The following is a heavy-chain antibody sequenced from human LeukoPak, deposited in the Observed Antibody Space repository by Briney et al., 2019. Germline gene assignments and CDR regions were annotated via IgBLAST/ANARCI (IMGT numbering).Heavy chain of an antibody. CDR2: INPSGGST. Sequence: ASVKVSCKASGYTFTSYYMHWVRQDPGQGLEWMGIINPSGGSTSYAQKFQGRVTMTRDTSTSTVYMELSSLRSEDTAVYYCARDGSSGTKWYYFDYWGQGTLVTVSS. D-gene: IGHD1-26*01. CDR3: ARDGSSGTKWYYFDY. CDR1: GYTFTSYY. V-gene: IGHV1-46*01. J-gene: IGHJ4*02.